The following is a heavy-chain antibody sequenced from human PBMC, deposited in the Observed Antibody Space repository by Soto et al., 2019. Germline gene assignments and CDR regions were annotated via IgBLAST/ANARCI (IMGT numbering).Heavy chain of an antibody. D-gene: IGHD2-15*01. V-gene: IGHV1-69*13. J-gene: IGHJ6*02. CDR2: IIPIFGTA. CDR1: GGTFSSYA. CDR3: ARGYCSGGSCYSFAPYYGMDV. Sequence: SVKVSCKASGGTFSSYAISWVRQAPGQGLEWMGGIIPIFGTANYAQKFQGRVTITADESTSTAYMELSSLRSEDTAVYYCARGYCSGGSCYSFAPYYGMDVWGQGTTVTVSS.